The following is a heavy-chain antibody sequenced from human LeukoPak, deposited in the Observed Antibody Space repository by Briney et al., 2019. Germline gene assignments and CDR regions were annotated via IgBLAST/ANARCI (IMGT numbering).Heavy chain of an antibody. CDR1: AFTFRSYG. CDR2: IRYHGSDK. D-gene: IGHD6-19*01. CDR3: AKTFSGWYYFDY. V-gene: IGHV3-30*02. J-gene: IGHJ4*02. Sequence: GGSLRLSCAASAFTFRSYGMHWVRQAPGKGLEWVAFIRYHGSDKYYADSVKDRFTISRDNSKNTLYLQMNSLRAEDTAVYYCAKTFSGWYYFDYWGQGTLVTVSS.